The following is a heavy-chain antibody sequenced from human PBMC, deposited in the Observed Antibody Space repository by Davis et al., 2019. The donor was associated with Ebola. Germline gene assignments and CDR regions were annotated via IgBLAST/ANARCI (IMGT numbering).Heavy chain of an antibody. V-gene: IGHV1-69*06. CDR3: ARAVDYGGNSYYYYGMDV. J-gene: IGHJ6*02. Sequence: VSCKASGGTFSSYAISWVRQAPGQGLEWMGGIIPIFGTANYAQKFQGRVTITADKSTSTAYMELSSLRSEDTAVYYCARAVDYGGNSYYYYGMDVWGQGTTVTVSS. CDR2: IIPIFGTA. CDR1: GGTFSSYA. D-gene: IGHD4-23*01.